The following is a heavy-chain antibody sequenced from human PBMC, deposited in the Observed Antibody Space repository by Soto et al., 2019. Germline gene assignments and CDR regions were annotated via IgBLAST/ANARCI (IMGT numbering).Heavy chain of an antibody. CDR1: GAALSSGGYF. CDR2: IYYSGGT. Sequence: KTSETLSLTCTVSGAALSSGGYFYTWVRQPPGKGLEWLGYIYYSGGTSYNPSLKSRVTISLDKSKSQFSLRLISVTAADTAGYFCTREQSDDNYFDPWGQGTLVTVSS. D-gene: IGHD6-19*01. CDR3: TREQSDDNYFDP. J-gene: IGHJ5*02. V-gene: IGHV4-61*08.